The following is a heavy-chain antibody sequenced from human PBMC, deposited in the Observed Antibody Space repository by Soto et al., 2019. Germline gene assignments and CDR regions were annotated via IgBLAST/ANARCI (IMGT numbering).Heavy chain of an antibody. Sequence: GGSLRLSCAASGFTFSSYGMHWVRQAPGKGLEWVAVISYDGSNKYYADSVKGRFTISRDNSKNTLYLQMNSLRAEDTAVYYCAKDETNTYYYGSGSYYKYYYYGMDVWGQGTTVTVSS. D-gene: IGHD3-10*01. CDR2: ISYDGSNK. V-gene: IGHV3-30*18. CDR3: AKDETNTYYYGSGSYYKYYYYGMDV. J-gene: IGHJ6*02. CDR1: GFTFSSYG.